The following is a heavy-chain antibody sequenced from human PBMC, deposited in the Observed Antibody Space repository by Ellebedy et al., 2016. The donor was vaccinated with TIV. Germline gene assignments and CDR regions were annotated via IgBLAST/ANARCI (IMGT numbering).Heavy chain of an antibody. Sequence: KVSXXGSGYSFTSYWIGWVRQMPGKGLEWMGIIYPGDSDTRYSPSFQGQVTISADKSISTAYLQWSSLKASDTAMYYCARQSVDDHKGDYWGQGTLVTVSS. CDR1: GYSFTSYW. V-gene: IGHV5-51*01. CDR3: ARQSVDDHKGDY. CDR2: IYPGDSDT. D-gene: IGHD5/OR15-5a*01. J-gene: IGHJ4*02.